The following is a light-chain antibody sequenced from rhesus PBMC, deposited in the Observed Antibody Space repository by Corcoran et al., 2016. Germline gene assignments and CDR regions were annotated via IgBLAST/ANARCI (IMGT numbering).Light chain of an antibody. J-gene: IGKJ4*01. V-gene: IGKV1-21*01. CDR2: KAS. Sequence: DIQMTQSPSSLSASVGDTVTITCRASQGVSNWLAWYQQKPGKAPKILIYKASSLQSGVPSRFTGSGSWTDFIFTSSSLQSEDFASYCCQQYSSEPPTFGGGTKVEVK. CDR3: QQYSSEPPT. CDR1: QGVSNW.